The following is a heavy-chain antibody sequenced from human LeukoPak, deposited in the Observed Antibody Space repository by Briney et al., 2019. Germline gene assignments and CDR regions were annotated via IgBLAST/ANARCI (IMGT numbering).Heavy chain of an antibody. V-gene: IGHV3-30*02. Sequence: PGGSLRLSCAASGFTFSSYGMHWVRQAPGKGLEWVAFIRYDGSNKYYADSVKGRFTISRDNSKNTLYLQMNSLRAEDTAVYYCAKDSLLGYCSSTSCYGDHYFDYWGQGTLVTVSS. CDR3: AKDSLLGYCSSTSCYGDHYFDY. CDR1: GFTFSSYG. CDR2: IRYDGSNK. D-gene: IGHD2-2*01. J-gene: IGHJ4*02.